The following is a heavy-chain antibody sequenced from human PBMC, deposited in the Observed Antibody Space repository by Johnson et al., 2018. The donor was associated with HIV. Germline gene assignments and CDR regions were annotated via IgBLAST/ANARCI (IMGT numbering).Heavy chain of an antibody. CDR2: IYSGGST. D-gene: IGHD5-18*01. Sequence: VQLVESGGGLVQPGGSLRLSCAASGFTFSNYWMHWVRQAPGKGLVWVSRIYSGGSTYYADSVKGRFTISRDNSKNTLYLQMNSLRAEETAVYYCARDTAMVHDAFDIWGQGTMVTVSS. J-gene: IGHJ3*02. V-gene: IGHV3-66*01. CDR3: ARDTAMVHDAFDI. CDR1: GFTFSNYW.